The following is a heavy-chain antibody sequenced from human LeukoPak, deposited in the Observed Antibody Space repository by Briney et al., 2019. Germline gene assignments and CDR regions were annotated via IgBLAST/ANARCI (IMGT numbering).Heavy chain of an antibody. V-gene: IGHV3-7*01. J-gene: IGHJ4*02. CDR2: IEQDGREK. D-gene: IGHD1-26*01. CDR3: ARERQGSSYYDGKESFDY. CDR1: GFTFSNYW. Sequence: GGSLRLSCAASGFTFSNYWMNWLRQVPGKGLEWVANIEQDGREKNYVESVKGRFTISRDNGKYSLYLEMNSLRAEDTAVYFCARERQGSSYYDGKESFDYWGQGTLVTVSS.